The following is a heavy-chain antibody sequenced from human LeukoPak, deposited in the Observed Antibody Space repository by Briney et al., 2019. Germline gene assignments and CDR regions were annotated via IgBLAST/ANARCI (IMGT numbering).Heavy chain of an antibody. D-gene: IGHD3-10*01. J-gene: IGHJ4*02. V-gene: IGHV3-23*01. CDR1: RFTFSNYG. Sequence: GGTLRLSCAASRFTFSNYGMNWVRQTPGKGLEWVSAISGSGDRTYHADSVKGRFTISRDNSKNMLYLQMNSLRAEDTAVYYCARGRGGSGSPYYFDYWGQGTLVTVSS. CDR3: ARGRGGSGSPYYFDY. CDR2: ISGSGDRT.